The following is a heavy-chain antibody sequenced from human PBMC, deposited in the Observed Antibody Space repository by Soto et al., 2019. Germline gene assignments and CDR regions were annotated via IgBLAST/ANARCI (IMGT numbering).Heavy chain of an antibody. J-gene: IGHJ4*01. CDR2: ISQSAGGNT. V-gene: IGHV3-23*01. D-gene: IGHD1-7*01. Sequence: LRLSCSASGXTFRSYGMMWVRQAPGKGLEWVSAISQSAGGNTYYADSVKGRFTISRDDSKNTLYLQMDSLRPEDTAQYYCAGWNYDYWGHGTQVTVSS. CDR1: GXTFRSYG. CDR3: AGWNYDY.